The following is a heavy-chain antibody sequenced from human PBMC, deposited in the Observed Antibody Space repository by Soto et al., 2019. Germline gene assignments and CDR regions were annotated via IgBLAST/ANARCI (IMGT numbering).Heavy chain of an antibody. Sequence: ASVKVSCKASGGTFSSYAISWVRQAPGQGLEWMGGIIPIFGTANYAQKFQGRVTITADESTSTAYMELSSLRSEDTAVYYCASRYCTNGVCFAAYYYGMDVWGQGTTVTVSS. CDR2: IIPIFGTA. CDR1: GGTFSSYA. D-gene: IGHD2-8*01. V-gene: IGHV1-69*13. CDR3: ASRYCTNGVCFAAYYYGMDV. J-gene: IGHJ6*02.